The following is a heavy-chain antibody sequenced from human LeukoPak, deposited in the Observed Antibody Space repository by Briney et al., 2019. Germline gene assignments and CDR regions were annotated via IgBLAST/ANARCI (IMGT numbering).Heavy chain of an antibody. V-gene: IGHV3-33*06. CDR2: IWNDGSNQ. J-gene: IGHJ4*02. Sequence: PGKSLTLSCVASQFTFSHYGMHWVRQAPGKGLECVAVIWNDGSNQYYADSVKGRFTISRDNSQNTVYLQMNSLRAEDTAVYYCAKDAQRGFDYSNSLEYWGQGTLVTVSS. CDR3: AKDAQRGFDYSNSLEY. CDR1: QFTFSHYG. D-gene: IGHD4-11*01.